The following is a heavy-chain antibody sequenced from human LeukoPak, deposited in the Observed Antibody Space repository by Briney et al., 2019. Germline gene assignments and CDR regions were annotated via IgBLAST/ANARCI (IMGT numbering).Heavy chain of an antibody. Sequence: SETLSLTCAVYGGSFSGYYWSWIRQPPGKGLEWIGEINHSGSTNYNPSLKSRVTISVDTSKNQFSLKLSSVTAADTAVYYCARETYSSGPLLYYYYMDVWGKGTTVTVSS. J-gene: IGHJ6*03. CDR1: GGSFSGYY. D-gene: IGHD3-22*01. V-gene: IGHV4-34*01. CDR3: ARETYSSGPLLYYYYMDV. CDR2: INHSGST.